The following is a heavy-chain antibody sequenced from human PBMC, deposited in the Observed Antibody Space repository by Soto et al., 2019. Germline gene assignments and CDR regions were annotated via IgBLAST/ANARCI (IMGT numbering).Heavy chain of an antibody. Sequence: GGSLRLSCAASGFTFSSYGMHWVRQAPGKGLEWVAVISYDGSNKYYADSVKGRFTISRDNSKNTLYLQMNSLGAEDTAVYYCATWGYSYGPPTPYYYYGMNVWGQGTTVTVSS. J-gene: IGHJ6*02. CDR3: ATWGYSYGPPTPYYYYGMNV. CDR1: GFTFSSYG. V-gene: IGHV3-30*03. D-gene: IGHD5-18*01. CDR2: ISYDGSNK.